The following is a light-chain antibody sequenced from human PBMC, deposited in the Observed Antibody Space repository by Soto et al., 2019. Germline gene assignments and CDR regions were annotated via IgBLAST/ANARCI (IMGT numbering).Light chain of an antibody. CDR3: QNYNGAPWT. CDR1: QGISTY. J-gene: IGKJ1*01. Sequence: DIQMTQSPSSLSASVGDRVTITCRASQGISTYLVWYQQKPGTVPKLLIFAASTLQSGAPSRFSGSGSGTDFILTISSLQPEDVATYYCQNYNGAPWTFGQGTKVEIK. V-gene: IGKV1-27*01. CDR2: AAS.